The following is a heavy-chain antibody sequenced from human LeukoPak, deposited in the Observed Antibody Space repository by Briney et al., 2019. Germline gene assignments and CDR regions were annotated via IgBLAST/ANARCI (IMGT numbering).Heavy chain of an antibody. Sequence: GGSLRLSCAASGFTVSSNYMSWVRQAPGKGLEWVSVIYSGGSTYYADSVKGRFTISRDNSKNTLYLQMNSLRAEDTAVYYCAKAGISSGLRNWFDPWGQGTLVTVSS. CDR1: GFTVSSNY. CDR3: AKAGISSGLRNWFDP. D-gene: IGHD6-19*01. J-gene: IGHJ5*02. V-gene: IGHV3-53*01. CDR2: IYSGGST.